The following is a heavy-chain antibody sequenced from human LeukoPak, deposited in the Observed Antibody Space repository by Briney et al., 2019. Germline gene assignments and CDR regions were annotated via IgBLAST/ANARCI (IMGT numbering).Heavy chain of an antibody. CDR1: GYSLSSAYY. J-gene: IGHJ4*02. CDR2: IYYTGST. Sequence: SETLSLTCAVSGYSLSSAYYWGWMRQPPGKGLEWIGSIYYTGSTHYNPSLRRRVHISRDTSKSQFSLKLSSVTAADTAVYYCARDKMGGADYWGQGTLVTVSS. V-gene: IGHV4-38-2*02. CDR3: ARDKMGGADY. D-gene: IGHD3-16*01.